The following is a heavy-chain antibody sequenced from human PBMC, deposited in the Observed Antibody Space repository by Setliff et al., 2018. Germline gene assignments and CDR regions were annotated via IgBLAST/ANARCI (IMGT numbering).Heavy chain of an antibody. CDR2: ISYGGNT. D-gene: IGHD3-9*01. Sequence: SETLSLTCTVSGASISANHYWSWIRQTPGKGLEWIGSISYGGNTYYDPSLTSRVTISVDTSNNRFSLKLTSVTAADTAVYYCARHPKIVTGYYGSHYYYYMDVWGKGTTVTVSS. CDR3: ARHPKIVTGYYGSHYYYYMDV. J-gene: IGHJ6*03. CDR1: GASISANHY. V-gene: IGHV4-39*01.